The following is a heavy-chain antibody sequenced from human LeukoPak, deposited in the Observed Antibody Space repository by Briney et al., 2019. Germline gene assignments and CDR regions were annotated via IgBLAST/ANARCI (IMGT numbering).Heavy chain of an antibody. D-gene: IGHD2-2*02. CDR3: ARSDIVVVPAAIGPYYYYYMDV. J-gene: IGHJ6*03. V-gene: IGHV1-8*03. CDR1: GYTFTSYD. Sequence: ASVKVSCKASGYTFTSYDINWARQATGQGLEWMGWMNPNSGNTGYAQKFQGRVTITRNTSISTAYMELSSLRSEDTAVYYCARSDIVVVPAAIGPYYYYYMDVWGKGTTVTVSS. CDR2: MNPNSGNT.